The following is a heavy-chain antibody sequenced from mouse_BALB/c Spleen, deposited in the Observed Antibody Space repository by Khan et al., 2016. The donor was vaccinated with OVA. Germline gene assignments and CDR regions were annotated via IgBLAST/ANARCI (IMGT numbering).Heavy chain of an antibody. D-gene: IGHD1-1*01. CDR3: ASLTVVPPCWYFDV. CDR2: ISSGGGTT. CDR1: GFAFSSYD. Sequence: EVELVESGGGLVKPGGSLKLSCAASGFAFSSYDMSWVRQTPEKRLEWVAYISSGGGTTYYPDTVKGRFTISRDNAKNTLYLQMSSLKSEDTALYYCASLTVVPPCWYFDVWGAGTTVTVSS. V-gene: IGHV5-12-1*01. J-gene: IGHJ1*01.